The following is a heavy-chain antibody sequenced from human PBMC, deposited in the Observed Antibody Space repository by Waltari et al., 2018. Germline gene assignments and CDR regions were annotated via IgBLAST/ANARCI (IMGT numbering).Heavy chain of an antibody. CDR1: GGSISSSSYY. CDR2: IYYSGST. V-gene: IGHV4-39*07. Sequence: QLQLQESGPGLVKPSETLSLTCTVSGGSISSSSYYWGWIRQPPGKGLEWIGSIYYSGSTYYNPSIKSRVTISVDTSKNQFSLKLSSVTAADTAVYYCARAPQPQQLVPFDYWGQGTLVTVSS. CDR3: ARAPQPQQLVPFDY. D-gene: IGHD6-13*01. J-gene: IGHJ4*02.